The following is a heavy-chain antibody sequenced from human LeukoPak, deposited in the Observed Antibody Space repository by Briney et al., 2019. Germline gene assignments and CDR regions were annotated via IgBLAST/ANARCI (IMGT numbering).Heavy chain of an antibody. CDR2: INSDGSST. Sequence: QTGGSLRLSCAASGFTFSSYWMHWVRHAPGKGLVWVSRINSDGSSTIYADSVKGRFTISRDNAKNTLYLQMNSLRAEDTAVYYCARGGIAARRNFAYWGQGTLVTVSS. CDR3: ARGGIAARRNFAY. CDR1: GFTFSSYW. J-gene: IGHJ4*02. D-gene: IGHD6-6*01. V-gene: IGHV3-74*01.